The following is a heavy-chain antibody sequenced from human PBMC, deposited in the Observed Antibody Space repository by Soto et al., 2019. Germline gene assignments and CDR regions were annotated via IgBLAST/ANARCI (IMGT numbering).Heavy chain of an antibody. CDR2: IIPIFGTA. CDR3: ARHGIAARPGDYYYGMDV. CDR1: GGTFSSYA. Sequence: SVKVSCKASGGTFSSYAISWVRQAPGQGLEWMGGIIPIFGTANYAQKFQGRVTITADESTSTAYMELSSLKASDTAMYYCARHGIAARPGDYYYGMDVWGQGTTVTVSS. J-gene: IGHJ6*02. V-gene: IGHV1-69*13. D-gene: IGHD6-6*01.